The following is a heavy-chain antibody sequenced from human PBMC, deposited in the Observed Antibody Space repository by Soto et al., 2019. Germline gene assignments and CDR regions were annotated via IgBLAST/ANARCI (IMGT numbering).Heavy chain of an antibody. J-gene: IGHJ6*02. CDR2: IRSKANSYAT. Sequence: GGSLRLSCAASGFTFSGSAMHWVRQASGKGLEWVGRIRSKANSYATAYAASVKGRFTISRDDSKNTAYLQMNSLKTEDTAVYYCAKATYYDILTGYWSYYYYGMDVWGQWTTVTVSS. V-gene: IGHV3-73*01. CDR3: AKATYYDILTGYWSYYYYGMDV. D-gene: IGHD3-9*01. CDR1: GFTFSGSA.